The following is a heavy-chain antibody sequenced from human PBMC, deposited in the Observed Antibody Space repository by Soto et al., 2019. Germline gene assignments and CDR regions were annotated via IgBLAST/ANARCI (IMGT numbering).Heavy chain of an antibody. V-gene: IGHV1-2*04. CDR2: INPNSGGT. J-gene: IGHJ3*02. Sequence: ASVKVSCKASGYTFTGYYMHWVRQAPGQGLEWMGWINPNSGGTNYAQKFQGWVTMTRDTSISTAYMELSRLRSDDTAVYYCAREGIAAAVGAFDIWGQGTMATVS. CDR3: AREGIAAAVGAFDI. D-gene: IGHD6-13*01. CDR1: GYTFTGYY.